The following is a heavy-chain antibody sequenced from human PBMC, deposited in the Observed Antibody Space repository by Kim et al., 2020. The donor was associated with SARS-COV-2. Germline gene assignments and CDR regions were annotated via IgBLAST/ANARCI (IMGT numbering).Heavy chain of an antibody. D-gene: IGHD6-13*01. J-gene: IGHJ5*02. CDR2: ISNSVSEI. Sequence: GGSLRLSCAASGFIFSDYYMSWVRQAPGKGLEWVSYISNSVSEIYYADSVKGRFTISRDNAQNSLYLQMNSLRAEDTAVYYCVREDSSKYYGRFDPWGKGTLVTVSS. CDR1: GFIFSDYY. V-gene: IGHV3-11*01. CDR3: VREDSSKYYGRFDP.